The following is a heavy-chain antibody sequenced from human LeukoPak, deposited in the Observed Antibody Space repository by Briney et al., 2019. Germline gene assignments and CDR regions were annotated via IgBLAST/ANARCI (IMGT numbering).Heavy chain of an antibody. Sequence: SETLSLTCTVSGGSISSYYWSWIRQPPGKGLEWLGYIYYSGSTNYNPSLKSRVTISVDTSKNQFSLKLSSVTAADTAVYHCARGSSCWSPLDYWGQGTLVTVSS. D-gene: IGHD6-19*01. CDR1: GGSISSYY. J-gene: IGHJ4*02. V-gene: IGHV4-59*01. CDR3: ARGSSCWSPLDY. CDR2: IYYSGST.